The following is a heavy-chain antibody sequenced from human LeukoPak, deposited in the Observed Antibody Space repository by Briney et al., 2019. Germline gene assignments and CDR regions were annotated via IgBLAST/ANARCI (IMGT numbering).Heavy chain of an antibody. J-gene: IGHJ5*02. CDR2: IFYNGST. Sequence: SETLSLTCTVSGDSISSGGYYWSWIRQHPGRGLEWIGYIFYNGSTKYNISLKSRLTISIDTSKNQFSLKLSSMTAADTAVYYCARDRAAGSDWLDPWGQGTLVTVSS. D-gene: IGHD3-10*01. V-gene: IGHV4-61*08. CDR3: ARDRAAGSDWLDP. CDR1: GDSISSGGYY.